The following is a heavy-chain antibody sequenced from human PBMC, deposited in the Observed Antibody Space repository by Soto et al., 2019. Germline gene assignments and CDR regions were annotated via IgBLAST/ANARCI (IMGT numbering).Heavy chain of an antibody. Sequence: PSETLSLTCTVSGGSISSGGYYWSWIRQHPGKGLEWIGYIYYSGSTYYNPSLKSRVTISVDTSKNQFSLKLSSVTAADTAVYYCARGRVLLWFGRYDAFDIWGQGTMVTVSS. J-gene: IGHJ3*02. D-gene: IGHD3-10*01. CDR3: ARGRVLLWFGRYDAFDI. CDR1: GGSISSGGYY. CDR2: IYYSGST. V-gene: IGHV4-31*03.